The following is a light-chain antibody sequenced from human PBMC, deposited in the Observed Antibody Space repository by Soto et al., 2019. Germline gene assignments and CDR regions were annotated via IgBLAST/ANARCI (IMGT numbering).Light chain of an antibody. CDR3: QQYNTWPLT. V-gene: IGKV3-15*01. Sequence: EIVLTQSPATLSLSPGERATLSCRASQSVGSSLAWYQQKPGQAPRLLIYGASTRATGIPARFSGSGSGTEFTLTISSLQSEDFAVYYCQQYNTWPLTFGGGTKVEIK. J-gene: IGKJ4*01. CDR1: QSVGSS. CDR2: GAS.